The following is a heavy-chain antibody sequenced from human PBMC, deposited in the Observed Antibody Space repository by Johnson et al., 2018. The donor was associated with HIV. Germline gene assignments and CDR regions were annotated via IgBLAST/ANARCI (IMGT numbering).Heavy chain of an antibody. J-gene: IGHJ3*02. CDR1: GFTFISYA. V-gene: IGHV3-30*04. CDR3: ATSISTPPGAFDI. CDR2: ISYDGSNQ. Sequence: QEHPVEPGGGLVQPGRSLRLSCAASGFTFISYAMHWVRQAPGKGLEWAAVISYDGSNQYYADSVKGLFTISRDNSKNTLYVQMNNLRAGDTAVYYCATSISTPPGAFDIWGQGTMVTVSS. D-gene: IGHD6-6*01.